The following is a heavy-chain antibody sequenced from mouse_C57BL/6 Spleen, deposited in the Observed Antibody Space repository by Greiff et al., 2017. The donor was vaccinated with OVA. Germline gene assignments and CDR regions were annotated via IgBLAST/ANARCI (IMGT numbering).Heavy chain of an antibody. J-gene: IGHJ1*03. CDR2: IRNKANGYTT. CDR3: ARYEVYWYFDV. CDR1: GFTFTDYY. V-gene: IGHV7-3*01. Sequence: EVKLVESGGGLVQPGGSLSLSCAASGFTFTDYYMSWVRQPPGKALEWLGFIRNKANGYTTEYSASVKGRFTISRDNSQSILYLQMNALRAEDSATYYCARYEVYWYFDVWGTGTTVTVSS.